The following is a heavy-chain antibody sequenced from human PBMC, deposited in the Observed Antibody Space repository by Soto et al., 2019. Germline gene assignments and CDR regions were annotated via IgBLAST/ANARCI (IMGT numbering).Heavy chain of an antibody. CDR3: ASDLDGIHDDNSGPWPRHG. CDR2: IHSSGSI. Sequence: SETLSLTCTVSGGSISRDVYYWSWFRQTPGRGLGGIGHIHSSGSIDDKPDLKTRAPMAIDTATDQSSMKASSVTGADTAVYYCASDLDGIHDDNSGPWPRHGWGQGTLVT. J-gene: IGHJ1*01. D-gene: IGHD3-22*01. V-gene: IGHV4-30-4*01. CDR1: GGSISRDVYY.